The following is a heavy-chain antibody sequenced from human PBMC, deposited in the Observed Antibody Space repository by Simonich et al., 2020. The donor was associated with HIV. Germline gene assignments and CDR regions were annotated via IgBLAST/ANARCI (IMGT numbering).Heavy chain of an antibody. CDR1: GGSFSGYY. Sequence: QVQLQQWGAGLLKPSETLSLTCAVYGGSFSGYYWSRIRQPPGKGLEWIGEINHSESTNYNPSPKGRVTISVDTSKNQFSLKLSSVTAADTALYYCARGLAGDAFDIWGQGTMVTVSS. CDR2: INHSEST. J-gene: IGHJ3*02. V-gene: IGHV4-34*01. D-gene: IGHD6-19*01. CDR3: ARGLAGDAFDI.